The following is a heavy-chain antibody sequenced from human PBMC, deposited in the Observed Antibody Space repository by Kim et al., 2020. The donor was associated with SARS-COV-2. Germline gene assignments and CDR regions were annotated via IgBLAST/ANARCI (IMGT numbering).Heavy chain of an antibody. CDR1: GFTFNSYA. CDR3: AKVTSGSSGWFEYFQH. CDR2: IRDSGGST. V-gene: IGHV3-23*01. Sequence: GGSPRLSCAASGFTFNSYAMSWVRQAPGKGLEWVSGIRDSGGSTKYADSVKGRFSISRDNSKNTLYLQMDSLRAEDTAVYFCAKVTSGSSGWFEYFQHWGQGTLVTVSS. D-gene: IGHD6-19*01. J-gene: IGHJ1*01.